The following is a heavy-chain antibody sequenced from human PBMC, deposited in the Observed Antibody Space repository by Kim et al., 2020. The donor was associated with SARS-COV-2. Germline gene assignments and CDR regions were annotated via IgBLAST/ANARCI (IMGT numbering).Heavy chain of an antibody. CDR3: AKDHPSSGWPTFDS. Sequence: GGSLRLSCVASGFTFSRRAMSWVRQVPGKGLEWIASVNNNNNPYYADSVKGRFTASRDNTKDTFYLQMNSLRADDTALYYCAKDHPSSGWPTFDSWGQGT. D-gene: IGHD6-19*01. V-gene: IGHV3-23*05. J-gene: IGHJ4*02. CDR2: VNNNNNP. CDR1: GFTFSRRA.